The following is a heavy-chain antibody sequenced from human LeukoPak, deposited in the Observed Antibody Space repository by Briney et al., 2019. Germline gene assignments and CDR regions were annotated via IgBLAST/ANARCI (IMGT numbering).Heavy chain of an antibody. CDR2: MNPNSGNT. CDR3: ARGDSSSWYFYYYYYMDV. CDR1: GYTFTSYD. J-gene: IGHJ6*03. Sequence: ASVKVSCKASGYTFTSYDINWVRQAIGQGLEWMGWMNPNSGNTGYAQKFQGRVTMTRNTSISTAYMELSSLRSGDTAVYYCARGDSSSWYFYYYYYMDVWGKGTTVTISS. V-gene: IGHV1-8*01. D-gene: IGHD6-13*01.